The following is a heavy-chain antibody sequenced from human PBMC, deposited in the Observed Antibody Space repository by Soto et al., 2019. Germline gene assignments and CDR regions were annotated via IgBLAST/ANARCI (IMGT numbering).Heavy chain of an antibody. Sequence: GASVKVSCKASGYTFTGYYMRWVRQAPGQGLEWMGWINPNSGGTNYAQKFQGWVTMTRDTSISTAYMELSRLRSDDTAVYYCARWSFDSSGHDAFDIWGQGTMVTVSS. CDR3: ARWSFDSSGHDAFDI. D-gene: IGHD3-22*01. J-gene: IGHJ3*02. CDR2: INPNSGGT. V-gene: IGHV1-2*04. CDR1: GYTFTGYY.